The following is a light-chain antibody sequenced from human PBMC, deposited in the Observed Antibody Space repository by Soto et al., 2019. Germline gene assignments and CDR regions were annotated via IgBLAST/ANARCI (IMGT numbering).Light chain of an antibody. CDR2: DAS. CDR3: QQRSTWPFT. V-gene: IGKV3-11*01. Sequence: EIVLTQSPATLSLSPGERATLSCRASQSISSSLAWYQQKPDQAPRLLIYDASNRATGIPARFSGSGSGTDFTLTISSLEPEDFAVYYCQQRSTWPFTLGPGTKVDIK. CDR1: QSISSS. J-gene: IGKJ3*01.